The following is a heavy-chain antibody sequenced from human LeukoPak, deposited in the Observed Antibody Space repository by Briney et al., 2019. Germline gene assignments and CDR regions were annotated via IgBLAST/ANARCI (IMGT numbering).Heavy chain of an antibody. CDR1: GGTFNNSA. V-gene: IGHV1-69*05. CDR3: ARDVHGDYGSGWFDP. Sequence: SVKVSCKTSGGTFNNSAISWVRQAPGQGLEWLGGIMPLFGTAGYAQKFQGRVTIIKGESTRTVYLELTSLTSDDTAVYYCARDVHGDYGSGWFDPWGQGTLVSVSS. CDR2: IMPLFGTA. D-gene: IGHD4-17*01. J-gene: IGHJ5*02.